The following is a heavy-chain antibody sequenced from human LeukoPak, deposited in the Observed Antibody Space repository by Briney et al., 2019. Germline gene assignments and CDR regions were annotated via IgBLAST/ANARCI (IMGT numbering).Heavy chain of an antibody. D-gene: IGHD4-17*01. V-gene: IGHV1-46*01. J-gene: IGHJ4*02. Sequence: GASVKVSCKASGYTFTSYYMHWVRQAPGQGLEWMGIINPSGGSTSYAQKFQGRVTMTRDTSTSTVYMELSSLRAEDTAVYYCAKDDPLYGDYYGYWGQGTLVTVSS. CDR3: AKDDPLYGDYYGY. CDR1: GYTFTSYY. CDR2: INPSGGST.